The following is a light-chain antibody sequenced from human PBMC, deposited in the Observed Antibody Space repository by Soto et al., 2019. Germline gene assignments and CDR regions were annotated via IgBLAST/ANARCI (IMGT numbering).Light chain of an antibody. Sequence: EIVLTQSPGTLSLSPGERATLSCRASQTIRGGYLAWYQHKSGQAPRLLFSGASNRAAGIPDRFSGSGSGTDFTLTISRLEPEDFAEYYCHQYVASPRTFGQGTKVEFK. CDR1: QTIRGGY. CDR2: GAS. CDR3: HQYVASPRT. J-gene: IGKJ1*01. V-gene: IGKV3-20*01.